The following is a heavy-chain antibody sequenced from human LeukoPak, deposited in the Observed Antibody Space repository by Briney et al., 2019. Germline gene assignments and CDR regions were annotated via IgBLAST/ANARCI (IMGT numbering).Heavy chain of an antibody. CDR3: ARVQRGIAVALDY. CDR2: INSDGSST. CDR1: GFTFSSYW. V-gene: IGHV3-74*01. Sequence: PGGSLRLSCAASGFTFSSYWMHWVRQAPGKGLVWVSRINSDGSSTSYADSVKGRFTISRDNVKNLLYLQMNSLRAEDTAVYYCARVQRGIAVALDYWGQGTLATVSS. D-gene: IGHD6-19*01. J-gene: IGHJ4*02.